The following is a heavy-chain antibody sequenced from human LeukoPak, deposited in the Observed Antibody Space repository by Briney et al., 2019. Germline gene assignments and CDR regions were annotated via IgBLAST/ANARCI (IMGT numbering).Heavy chain of an antibody. CDR2: IVGSGDST. D-gene: IGHD5-18*01. CDR3: ARGRLWPWSELLNDY. V-gene: IGHV3-23*01. Sequence: PGGSLRLSCAASGFTFSSFAMSWVRQAPGKGLEWVANIVGSGDSTYYADSVKGRFTISRDNSKNTLYLQMNSLRAEDTAVYYCARGRLWPWSELLNDYWGQGTLVTVSS. CDR1: GFTFSSFA. J-gene: IGHJ4*02.